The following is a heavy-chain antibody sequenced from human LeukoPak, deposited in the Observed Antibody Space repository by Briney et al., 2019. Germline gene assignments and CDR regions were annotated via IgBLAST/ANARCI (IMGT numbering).Heavy chain of an antibody. CDR1: GFTFSSYA. CDR2: ISSNGGST. V-gene: IGHV3-64D*06. D-gene: IGHD2-15*01. Sequence: GGSLRLSCSASGFTFSSYAMHWVRQAPGKGLEYVSAISSNGGSTYYADSVKGRFTISRDNSENTLYLQMSSLRAEDTAVYYCVKGEYCSSTSCYGGYCSGGSCYPPPYYFDYWGQGTLVTVSS. CDR3: VKGEYCSSTSCYGGYCSGGSCYPPPYYFDY. J-gene: IGHJ4*02.